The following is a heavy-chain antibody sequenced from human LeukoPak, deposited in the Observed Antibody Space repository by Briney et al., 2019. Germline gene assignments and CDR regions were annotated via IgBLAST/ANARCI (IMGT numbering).Heavy chain of an antibody. CDR3: ARRNCGTTSCLLDY. Sequence: GGSLRLSCAASGFTFDDYAMHWVRQAPGKGLEWVSGISWNSGSIGYADSVKGRFTISRDNAKNSLYLQMNSLRAEDTALYYCARRNCGTTSCLLDYWGQGTLVTVSS. CDR2: ISWNSGSI. D-gene: IGHD2-2*01. CDR1: GFTFDDYA. V-gene: IGHV3-9*01. J-gene: IGHJ4*02.